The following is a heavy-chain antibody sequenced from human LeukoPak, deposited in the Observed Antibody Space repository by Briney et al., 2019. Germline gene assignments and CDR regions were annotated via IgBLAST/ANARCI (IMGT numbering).Heavy chain of an antibody. CDR3: ARDSCSSGSCYFAFDI. CDR1: GFTFTSYG. D-gene: IGHD2-15*01. CDR2: ICYDGSNK. Sequence: GGSLRLSCAASGFTFTSYGMHWVRQAPGKGLEWVAVICYDGSNKYYADSLKGRFTISRDNSKNTLYLQMNSLRAEDTAVYYCARDSCSSGSCYFAFDIWGEGTMVTVSS. V-gene: IGHV3-33*01. J-gene: IGHJ3*02.